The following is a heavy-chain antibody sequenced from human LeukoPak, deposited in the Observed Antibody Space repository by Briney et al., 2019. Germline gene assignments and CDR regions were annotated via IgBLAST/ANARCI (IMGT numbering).Heavy chain of an antibody. CDR3: ARTDYYDKSIDY. V-gene: IGHV3-23*01. CDR1: GFTFSTYA. D-gene: IGHD3-22*01. Sequence: GGSLRLSCAASGFTFSTYAMSWVRQAPGKGLEWVSAISVSGAGAYYADSVKGRFTISRDIAKNSLYLQMNSLRAEDTAVYYCARTDYYDKSIDYWGQGTLVTVSS. CDR2: ISVSGAGA. J-gene: IGHJ4*02.